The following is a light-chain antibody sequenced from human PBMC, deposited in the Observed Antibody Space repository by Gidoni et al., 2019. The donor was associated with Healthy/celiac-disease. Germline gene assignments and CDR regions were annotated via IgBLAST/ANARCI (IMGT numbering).Light chain of an antibody. CDR1: RSNIGSNT. V-gene: IGLV1-44*01. CDR2: SNN. J-gene: IGLJ2*01. CDR3: AAWDDSLNGVV. Sequence: QSVLPQPPSASGTPGQRVTISCSGSRSNIGSNTVNWYQQLPGTAPKLLIYSNNPRPSGVPDRFSGSKPGTSASLAISGLQSEDEADYYCAAWDDSLNGVVFGGGTKLTVL.